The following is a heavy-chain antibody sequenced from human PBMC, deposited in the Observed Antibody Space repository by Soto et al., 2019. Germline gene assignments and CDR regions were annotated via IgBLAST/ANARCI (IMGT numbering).Heavy chain of an antibody. Sequence: GGSLRLSCTCAVFTFSAFSMNWVRHSPGRGLEWVASISLGGNYIFYADSLKGRFTISRDNTKGSVFLRMDGLRVEDTAVYYCVRDTVLWNRDRLEVWGQGTTVIVSS. D-gene: IGHD1-1*01. CDR1: VFTFSAFS. CDR3: VRDTVLWNRDRLEV. CDR2: ISLGGNYI. V-gene: IGHV3-21*01. J-gene: IGHJ6*01.